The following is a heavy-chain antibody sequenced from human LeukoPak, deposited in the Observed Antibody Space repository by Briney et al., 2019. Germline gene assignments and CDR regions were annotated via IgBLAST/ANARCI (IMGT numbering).Heavy chain of an antibody. CDR1: GFTLSSYS. V-gene: IGHV3-23*01. J-gene: IGHJ6*03. CDR3: AKQGRGWVRDYYYYMDV. Sequence: PGGSLRLSCAASGFTLSSYSMSWVCQAPGKGLEWVSSINNSGGSTYYAHSVKGRFTISRDNSKNTLSLQMNSLRAEGTAVCYCAKQGRGWVRDYYYYMDVWGKGTTVTISS. CDR2: INNSGGST. D-gene: IGHD5-24*01.